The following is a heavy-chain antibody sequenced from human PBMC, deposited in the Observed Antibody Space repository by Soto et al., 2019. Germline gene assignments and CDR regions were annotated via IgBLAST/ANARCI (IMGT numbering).Heavy chain of an antibody. CDR1: GGSINSSRYY. Sequence: SETLSLTCTVSGGSINSSRYYWGWIRQSPGKGLEWIASVYYRGNTYDNPSLKSRVTISVDMSKTQFSLKPSSVTAADTALFYCARHVGLGDLSYFAPWCQGTLGTDS. CDR2: VYYRGNT. CDR3: ARHVGLGDLSYFAP. V-gene: IGHV4-39*01. D-gene: IGHD2-21*02. J-gene: IGHJ5*02.